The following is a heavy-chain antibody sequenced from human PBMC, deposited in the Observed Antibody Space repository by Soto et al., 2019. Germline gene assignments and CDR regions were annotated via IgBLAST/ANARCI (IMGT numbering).Heavy chain of an antibody. CDR2: IKQDGSEK. CDR1: GFTFSSYW. V-gene: IGHV3-7*01. Sequence: GGSLRLSCAASGFTFSSYWMSWVRQAPGRGLEWVANIKQDGSEKYYVDSVKGRFTISRDNAKNSLYLQMNSLRAEDTAVYYCATAAGRGHAFDIWGQGTMITVSS. D-gene: IGHD6-13*01. CDR3: ATAAGRGHAFDI. J-gene: IGHJ3*02.